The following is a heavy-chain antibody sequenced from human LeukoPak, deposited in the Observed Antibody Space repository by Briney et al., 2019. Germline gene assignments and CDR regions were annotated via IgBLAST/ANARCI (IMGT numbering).Heavy chain of an antibody. V-gene: IGHV4-59*08. CDR3: ARHWSGWYDAFDI. CDR2: IYYRGSA. CDR1: GGSINSFY. Sequence: SETLSLTCTVSGGSINSFYWSWIRQPPGKGLECIGYIYYRGSANYNPSLNSRVTISVDTSKNQFSLKLSSVTAADTAVYYCARHWSGWYDAFDIWGQGTMVTVSS. D-gene: IGHD6-19*01. J-gene: IGHJ3*02.